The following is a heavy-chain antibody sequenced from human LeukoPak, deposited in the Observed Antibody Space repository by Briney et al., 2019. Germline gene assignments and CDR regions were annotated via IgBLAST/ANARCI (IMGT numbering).Heavy chain of an antibody. Sequence: SETLSPTCTASGGSISSYYWSWIRQPAGKGLEWIGRIYTSGSTNYNPSLKSRVTMSVDTSKNQFSLKLSSVTAADTAVYYCARGPVGDIVVVPAAISHAFDIWGQGTMVTVSS. V-gene: IGHV4-4*07. J-gene: IGHJ3*02. D-gene: IGHD2-2*02. CDR1: GGSISSYY. CDR3: ARGPVGDIVVVPAAISHAFDI. CDR2: IYTSGST.